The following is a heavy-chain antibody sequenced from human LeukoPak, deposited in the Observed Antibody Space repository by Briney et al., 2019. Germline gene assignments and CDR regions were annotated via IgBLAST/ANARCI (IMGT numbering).Heavy chain of an antibody. CDR1: GYTFSTYG. Sequence: ASVKVSCKASGYTFSTYGITWVRQAPGQGLEWMGWISAHTGNSDYAQKFQDRVTMTTDTSTSTAYMGLRSLRSDDTAVYYCARDGKGRYDFRENDYWGQGTLVTVSS. CDR2: ISAHTGNS. J-gene: IGHJ4*02. CDR3: ARDGKGRYDFRENDY. D-gene: IGHD3-3*01. V-gene: IGHV1-18*01.